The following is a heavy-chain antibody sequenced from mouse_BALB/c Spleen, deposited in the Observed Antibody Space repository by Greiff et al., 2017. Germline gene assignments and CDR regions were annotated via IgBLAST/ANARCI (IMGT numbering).Heavy chain of an antibody. J-gene: IGHJ3*01. Sequence: EVMLVESGGGLVQPGGSMKLSCVASGFTFSNYWMNWVRQSPEKGLEWVAEIRLKSNNYATHYAESVKGRFTISRDDSKSSVYLQMNNLRAEDTGIYYCTRVWRGSWFAYWGQGTLVTVSA. CDR1: GFTFSNYW. CDR3: TRVWRGSWFAY. V-gene: IGHV6-6*02. CDR2: IRLKSNNYAT. D-gene: IGHD2-10*02.